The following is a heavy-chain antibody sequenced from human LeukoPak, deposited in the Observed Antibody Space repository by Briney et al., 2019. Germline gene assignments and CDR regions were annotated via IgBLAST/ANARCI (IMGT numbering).Heavy chain of an antibody. Sequence: PGGSLRLSCAASGFTISSYAMSWFRQAPGKGLEWVSTIGSSGVDTYYADSVKGRFTISKDSSKTTLQMNSLRAEDTALYYCARQNIGGTSASDYWGQGTLVTVSS. J-gene: IGHJ4*02. D-gene: IGHD3-3*01. V-gene: IGHV3-23*01. CDR1: GFTISSYA. CDR3: ARQNIGGTSASDY. CDR2: IGSSGVDT.